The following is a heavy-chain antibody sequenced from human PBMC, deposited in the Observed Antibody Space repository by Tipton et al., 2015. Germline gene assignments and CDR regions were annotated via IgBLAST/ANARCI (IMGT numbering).Heavy chain of an antibody. CDR3: ARVKAGYSGYVA. V-gene: IGHV4-4*02. D-gene: IGHD5-12*01. J-gene: IGHJ4*02. CDR2: IAPNGYS. CDR1: GEAITSSGW. Sequence: SLRLSCAVSGEAITSSGWWSWVRQTPGKGLQWIGEIAPNGYSNYNPSLKTRVTISIDKSKNQFSLKVTSVTAADTAVYYCARVKAGYSGYVAWGRGTLVTVFS.